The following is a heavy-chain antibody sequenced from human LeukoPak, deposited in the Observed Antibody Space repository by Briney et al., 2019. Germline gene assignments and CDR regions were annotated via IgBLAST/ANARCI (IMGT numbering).Heavy chain of an antibody. D-gene: IGHD6-19*01. CDR3: AKTTYASNSSGWYNHFDY. J-gene: IGHJ4*02. V-gene: IGHV3-23*01. CDR2: ISSSGYST. Sequence: PGGSLRLSCAASGFTFSSYAMHWVRQAPGKGLEWVSTISSSGYSTYYADSVKGRFTISRDNSKNTLYLQLNSLRAEDTTVYYCAKTTYASNSSGWYNHFDYWGQGTLVTVSS. CDR1: GFTFSSYA.